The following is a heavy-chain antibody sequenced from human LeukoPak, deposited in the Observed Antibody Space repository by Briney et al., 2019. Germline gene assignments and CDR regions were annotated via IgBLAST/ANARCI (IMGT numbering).Heavy chain of an antibody. CDR3: ASSPGTMVRGVIRNWFDP. V-gene: IGHV4-59*01. J-gene: IGHJ5*02. CDR1: GGSISSYY. D-gene: IGHD3-10*01. Sequence: SETLSLTCTVSGGSISSYYWRWIRQPPGKGLEWVEYISYSGSTNYNPSLKSRVTISVDTSKNQFSLKLSSVTAADTAVYYCASSPGTMVRGVIRNWFDPWGQGTLVTVSS. CDR2: ISYSGST.